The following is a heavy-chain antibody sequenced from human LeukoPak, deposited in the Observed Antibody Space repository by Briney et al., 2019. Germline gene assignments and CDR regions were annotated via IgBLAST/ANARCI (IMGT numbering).Heavy chain of an antibody. J-gene: IGHJ4*02. V-gene: IGHV3-11*01. CDR2: ISSSGSSI. Sequence: GGSLRLSCAASGFIFSDYYMSWIRQAPGMGLEWVSYISSSGSSIYYADSVKGRFTISRDNAKNSLYLQVNSLRAEDTAVYYCARGGGYCDSSGGVSPCYFDYWGQGTLVTVSS. CDR1: GFIFSDYY. CDR3: ARGGGYCDSSGGVSPCYFDY. D-gene: IGHD3-22*01.